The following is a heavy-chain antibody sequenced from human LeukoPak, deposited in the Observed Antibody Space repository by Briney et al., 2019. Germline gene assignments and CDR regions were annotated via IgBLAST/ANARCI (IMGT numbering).Heavy chain of an antibody. CDR2: MNPHSGNT. V-gene: IGHV1-8*01. J-gene: IGHJ4*02. Sequence: ASVKVSCKASGYTFTSYDINWVRQATGQGLEWMGWMNPHSGNTGYEQKFQGRVTMTRNTSISTAYMELSSLRSEDTAVYYCAKISSSGWYLYSFDHWGQGTLVTVSS. CDR1: GYTFTSYD. D-gene: IGHD6-19*01. CDR3: AKISSSGWYLYSFDH.